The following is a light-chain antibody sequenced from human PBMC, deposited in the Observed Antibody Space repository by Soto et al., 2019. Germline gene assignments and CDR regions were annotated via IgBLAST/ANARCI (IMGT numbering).Light chain of an antibody. CDR2: AAS. J-gene: IGKJ3*01. CDR3: QQSYSTPLT. CDR1: QSISSY. V-gene: IGKV1-39*01. Sequence: DIQMTQSPSSLSASVGDRVTITCRASQSISSYLNWYQQKPVKDPKLLIYAASSLQSGVPSRFSGSGSGTDFTLTISSLQPEDFATYYCQQSYSTPLTFGPGTKVEIK.